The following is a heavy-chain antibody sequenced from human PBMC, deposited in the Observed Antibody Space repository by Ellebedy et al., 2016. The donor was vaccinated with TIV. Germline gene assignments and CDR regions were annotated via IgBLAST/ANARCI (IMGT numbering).Heavy chain of an antibody. CDR3: ARHAPSYDFWHSPGFDY. CDR1: GVSIGDTRYY. CDR2: IYYRGLT. J-gene: IGHJ4*02. D-gene: IGHD3-3*01. V-gene: IGHV4-39*01. Sequence: MPSETLSLTCVVSGVSIGDTRYYWAWIRQSPGKGLEWIGSIYYRGLTYESPSFKSRATISVDTSKNQFSLKLSPVTAADTALYYCARHAPSYDFWHSPGFDYWGQGTLLTVSS.